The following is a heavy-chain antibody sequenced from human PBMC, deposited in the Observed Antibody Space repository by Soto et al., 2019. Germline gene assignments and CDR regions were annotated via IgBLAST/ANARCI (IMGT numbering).Heavy chain of an antibody. V-gene: IGHV3-23*01. CDR3: TKASADRHHMDV. CDR1: GFTFSNFV. J-gene: IGHJ6*02. Sequence: SGGALRLSCAASGFTFSNFVRRWVRQAPGKGLEWVSTITGTGGDTFYTDSVKGRFTISRDNSKNTLYLQMSSLRAEDTALYYCTKASADRHHMDVWGQGTTVTVSS. CDR2: ITGTGGDT.